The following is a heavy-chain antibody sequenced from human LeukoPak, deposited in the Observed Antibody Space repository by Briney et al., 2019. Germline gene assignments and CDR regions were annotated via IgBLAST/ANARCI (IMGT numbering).Heavy chain of an antibody. CDR2: ISAYNGNT. Sequence: ASVKVSCRASGYTFTSYGISWVRQAPGQGLEWVGWISAYNGNTNYAQKLQGRVTMTTDTSTSTAYMEPRSLRSDDTAVYYCARDVWSLIQVGGDFDYWGQGTLVTVSS. CDR3: ARDVWSLIQVGGDFDY. CDR1: GYTFTSYG. D-gene: IGHD3-3*01. V-gene: IGHV1-18*01. J-gene: IGHJ4*02.